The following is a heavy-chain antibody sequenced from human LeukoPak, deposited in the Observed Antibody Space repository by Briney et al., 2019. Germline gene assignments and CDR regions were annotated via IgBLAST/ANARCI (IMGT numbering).Heavy chain of an antibody. CDR3: AKAEVSDSSSLGPGDY. J-gene: IGHJ4*02. CDR2: ISWDGGST. D-gene: IGHD6-6*01. CDR1: GIAFDDNA. V-gene: IGHV3-43D*03. Sequence: AAGSLSRFCAYSGIAFDDNAKHWGRQPPGKKMEWVSLISWDGGSTYYADSVKGRFTISRDNSKNSLYLQMNSLRAEDTALYYCAKAEVSDSSSLGPGDYWGQGTLVTVSS.